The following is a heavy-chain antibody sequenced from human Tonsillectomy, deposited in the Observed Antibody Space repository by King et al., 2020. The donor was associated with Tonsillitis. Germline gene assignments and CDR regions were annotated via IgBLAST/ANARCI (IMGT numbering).Heavy chain of an antibody. CDR2: IYYNVNTNY. V-gene: IGHV4-59*01. D-gene: IGHD6-19*01. CDR1: GGSISSYY. J-gene: IGHJ4*02. Sequence: QLQESGPGLVKPSETLSLTCTVSGGSISSYYWSWIRQPPGKGLEWIGYIYYNVNTNYNYNHSLESRVTISVDTSKNQFSLKLSSVTAADTAVYYCARMRYQSSGWFWAFDYWGQGPLVTVSS. CDR3: ARMRYQSSGWFWAFDY.